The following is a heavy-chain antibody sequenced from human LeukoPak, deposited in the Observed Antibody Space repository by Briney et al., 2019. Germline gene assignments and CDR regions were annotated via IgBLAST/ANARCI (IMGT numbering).Heavy chain of an antibody. J-gene: IGHJ6*04. D-gene: IGHD3-9*01. CDR3: ARDWPSYDILTGYPYGMDV. Sequence: ASGKVSCKASGYTFTSYGISWVRRAPGQRLEWRGWISAYNGNTKYAQKHQVRVTMTTAIPTSKAYMEVRSLSSDDTAVYYCARDWPSYDILTGYPYGMDVWGKGTTVTVSS. CDR2: ISAYNGNT. V-gene: IGHV1-18*04. CDR1: GYTFTSYG.